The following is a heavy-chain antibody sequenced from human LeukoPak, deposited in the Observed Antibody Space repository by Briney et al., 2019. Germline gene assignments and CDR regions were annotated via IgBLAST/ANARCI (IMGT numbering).Heavy chain of an antibody. V-gene: IGHV3-7*01. Sequence: PGGSLRLSCAASGFTFSSYWMSWVRQAPGKGLEWVANIKQDGSEKYYVDSVKGRFTISRDNAKKSLYLQMNSLRAEDTAVYYCARDGVLLWFGELSFDYWGQGTLVTVSS. CDR1: GFTFSSYW. CDR3: ARDGVLLWFGELSFDY. J-gene: IGHJ4*02. CDR2: IKQDGSEK. D-gene: IGHD3-10*01.